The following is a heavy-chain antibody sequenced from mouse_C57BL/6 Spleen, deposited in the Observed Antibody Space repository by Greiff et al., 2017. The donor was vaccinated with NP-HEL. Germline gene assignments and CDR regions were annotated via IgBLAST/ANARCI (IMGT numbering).Heavy chain of an antibody. CDR2: INPNNGGT. J-gene: IGHJ1*03. CDR1: GYTFTDYY. D-gene: IGHD1-1*01. CDR3: ARGYGSTYGV. Sequence: EVQLQQSGPELVKPGASVKISCKASGYTFTDYYMNWVKQSHGKSLEWIGDINPNNGGTSYNQKFKGKATLTVDKSSSTAYMELRSLTSEDSAVYYCARGYGSTYGVWGTGTTVTVSS. V-gene: IGHV1-26*01.